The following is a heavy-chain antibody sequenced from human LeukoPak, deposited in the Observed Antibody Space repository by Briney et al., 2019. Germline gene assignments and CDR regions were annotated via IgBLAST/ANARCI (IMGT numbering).Heavy chain of an antibody. CDR1: GYTFTYYY. V-gene: IGHV1-46*04. J-gene: IGHJ4*02. Sequence: GSVKVSCKASGYTFTYYYMYWVRQAPGQGLEWMGLINPSGGSTSYVQELQGRVTMTRDTSTSTVYMELSSLRSEDTAVYYCARGPYSSGWYGLDYWGQGTLVTVSS. CDR2: INPSGGST. CDR3: ARGPYSSGWYGLDY. D-gene: IGHD6-19*01.